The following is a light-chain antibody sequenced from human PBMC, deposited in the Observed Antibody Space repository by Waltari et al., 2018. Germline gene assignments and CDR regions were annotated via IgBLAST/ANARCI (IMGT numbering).Light chain of an antibody. CDR1: QSVSSSY. V-gene: IGKV3-20*01. Sequence: EIVLTQSPGTLSLSPGERATLSCRASQSVSSSYLAWYQQKHGQAPRLLIYGASSRATSIPDRFSGSGSGTDFTLTISRLEPEDFAVYYCQQYGSSPKTFGQGTKVEIK. J-gene: IGKJ1*01. CDR2: GAS. CDR3: QQYGSSPKT.